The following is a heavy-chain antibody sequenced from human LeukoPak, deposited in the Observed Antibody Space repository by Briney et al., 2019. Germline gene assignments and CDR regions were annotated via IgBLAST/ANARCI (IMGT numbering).Heavy chain of an antibody. J-gene: IGHJ4*02. CDR2: INPSGCST. Sequence: ASVKVSCKASGYTFTSYYMHWVRQAPGQGLEWMGIINPSGCSTSYAQKFQGRVTMTRDMSTSTVYMELSSLRSEDTAVYYCARQTYYYDSSGYSLFDYWGQGTLVTVSS. CDR1: GYTFTSYY. D-gene: IGHD3-22*01. CDR3: ARQTYYYDSSGYSLFDY. V-gene: IGHV1-46*01.